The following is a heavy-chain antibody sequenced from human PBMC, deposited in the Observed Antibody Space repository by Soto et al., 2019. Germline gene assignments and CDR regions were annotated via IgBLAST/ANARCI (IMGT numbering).Heavy chain of an antibody. J-gene: IGHJ4*02. V-gene: IGHV3-21*01. CDR1: GFTFSSYS. Sequence: PGGSLRLSCAASGFTFSSYSMNWVRQAPGKGLEWVSSISSSSSYIYYAGSVKGRFTISRDNAKNSLYLQMNSLRAEDTAVYYCAVDYGDLATLPPIADYWGQGTLVTVSS. D-gene: IGHD4-17*01. CDR3: AVDYGDLATLPPIADY. CDR2: ISSSSSYI.